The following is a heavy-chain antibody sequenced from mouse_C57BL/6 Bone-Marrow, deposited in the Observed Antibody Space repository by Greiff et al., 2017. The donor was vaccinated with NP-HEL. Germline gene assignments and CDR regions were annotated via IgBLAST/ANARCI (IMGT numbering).Heavy chain of an antibody. J-gene: IGHJ4*01. D-gene: IGHD2-4*01. Sequence: QVQLKQSGPELVKPGASVKISCKASGYAFSSSWMNWVKQRPGKGLEWIGRIYPGDGDTNYSGKFKGKATLTADKSSSTAYMQLSSLTSEDSAVYFCARRRIYYDYFYYAMDYWGQGTSVTVSS. CDR3: ARRRIYYDYFYYAMDY. CDR2: IYPGDGDT. V-gene: IGHV1-82*01. CDR1: GYAFSSSW.